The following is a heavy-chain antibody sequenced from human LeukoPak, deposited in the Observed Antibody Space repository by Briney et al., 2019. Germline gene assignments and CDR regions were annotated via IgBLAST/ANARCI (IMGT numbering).Heavy chain of an antibody. CDR2: IYSGGST. CDR3: AKDAGSGWYFDY. V-gene: IGHV3-23*03. J-gene: IGHJ4*02. Sequence: GGSLRLSWAASGFTFSSYAMSWVRQAPGKGLEWVSVIYSGGSTYYADSVKGRFTISRDNSKNTLYLQMNSLRAEDTAVYYCAKDAGSGWYFDYWGQGTLVTVSS. CDR1: GFTFSSYA. D-gene: IGHD6-19*01.